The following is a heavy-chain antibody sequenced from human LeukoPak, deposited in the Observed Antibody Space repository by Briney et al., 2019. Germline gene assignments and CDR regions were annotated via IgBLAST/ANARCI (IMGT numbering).Heavy chain of an antibody. V-gene: IGHV3-74*01. CDR1: GFSFSSTW. Sequence: PGGSLRLSCDGSGFSFSSTWMYWVRQVPEKGLVWVSRINSDGDTINYADSVRGRFTVSRDNAKKTLYLQMNSLRVEDTAVYYCERGQSYMAVWGKGTTVTVFS. CDR2: INSDGDTI. CDR3: ERGQSYMAV. J-gene: IGHJ6*03.